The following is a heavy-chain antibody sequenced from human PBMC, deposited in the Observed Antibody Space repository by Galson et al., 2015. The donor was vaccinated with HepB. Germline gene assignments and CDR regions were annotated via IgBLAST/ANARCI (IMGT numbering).Heavy chain of an antibody. CDR2: INHSGST. D-gene: IGHD5-18*01. J-gene: IGHJ2*01. V-gene: IGHV4-34*01. Sequence: LRLSCAASGFTFSSYAMHWVRQPPGKGLEWIGEINHSGSTNYNPSLKSRVTISVDTSKNQFSLKLGSVTAADTAVYYCARGLQQLLRPRGGWYFDLWGRGTLVTVSS. CDR1: GFTFSSYA. CDR3: ARGLQQLLRPRGGWYFDL.